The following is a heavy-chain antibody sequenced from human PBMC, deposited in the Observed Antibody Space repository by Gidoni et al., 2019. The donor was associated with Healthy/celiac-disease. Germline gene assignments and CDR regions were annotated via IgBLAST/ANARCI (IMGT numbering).Heavy chain of an antibody. D-gene: IGHD1-26*01. CDR1: GGSISSYY. CDR2: IYYSGST. CDR3: ARGSGSYEFDY. V-gene: IGHV4-59*01. Sequence: QVQLQESGPGLVKPSETLSLTCTLSGGSISSYYWSWIRQPPGKGLEWIGYIYYSGSTNYNPSLKSRVTISVDTSKNQFSLKLSSVTAADTAVYYCARGSGSYEFDYWGQGTLVTVSS. J-gene: IGHJ4*02.